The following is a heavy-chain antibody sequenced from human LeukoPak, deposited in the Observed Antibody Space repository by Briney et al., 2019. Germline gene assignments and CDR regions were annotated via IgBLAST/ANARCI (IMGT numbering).Heavy chain of an antibody. CDR3: ARDLSGLGGFDC. V-gene: IGHV4-59*01. D-gene: IGHD2-15*01. Sequence: PSETLSLTCTVSGGSISSYYWSWIRQPPGKGLEWIGYIYYSGSTNYNPSLKSRVTISVDTSKNQFSLKLSSVTAADTAVYYCARDLSGLGGFDCWGQGTLVTVSS. CDR2: IYYSGST. CDR1: GGSISSYY. J-gene: IGHJ4*02.